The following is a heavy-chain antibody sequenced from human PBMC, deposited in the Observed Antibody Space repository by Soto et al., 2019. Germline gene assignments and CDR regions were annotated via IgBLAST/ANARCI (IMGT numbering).Heavy chain of an antibody. V-gene: IGHV4-34*01. CDR3: VRGRYRLPSSVLWRDP. J-gene: IGHJ5*02. CDR2: INHVGGT. Sequence: PSETLSLTCAVYGGFLSESYWTWIRQPPGKGLEWIGEINHVGGTNYNPSLKSRVTMSVDTSQNQFSLRLISVTAADTAMYFCVRGRYRLPSSVLWRDPCGQGTQVSVS. D-gene: IGHD3-16*02. CDR1: GGFLSESY.